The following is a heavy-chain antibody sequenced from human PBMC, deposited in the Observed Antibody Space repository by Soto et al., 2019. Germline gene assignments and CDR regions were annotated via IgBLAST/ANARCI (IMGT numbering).Heavy chain of an antibody. J-gene: IGHJ4*01. CDR2: ISYSGST. CDR3: SREQSCSFYLIDY. D-gene: IGHD3-16*02. CDR1: GGPISSYH. Sequence: PSETLSLTCTVSGGPISSYHWIWIRQPPGRGLESIGHISYSGSTTYNPSLESRVTISVDTSKNQFSLRLSSVTTADTAVYYCSREQSCSFYLIDYWGQGTAVTVSS. V-gene: IGHV4-59*01.